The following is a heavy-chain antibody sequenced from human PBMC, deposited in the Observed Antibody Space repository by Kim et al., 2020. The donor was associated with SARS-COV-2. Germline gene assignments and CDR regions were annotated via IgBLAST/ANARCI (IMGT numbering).Heavy chain of an antibody. D-gene: IGHD6-13*01. Sequence: GGSLRLSCAASGFIFMGNAIHWVRQGSGKVLEWVSAMSWDGSNKYFADAVRGSFTIARDNSKNTLYLQMNSLRAEATAVHYCARVWTAGGSSSDDWGQGNLVTVSS. CDR1: GFIFMGNA. CDR2: MSWDGSNK. V-gene: IGHV3-30*04. J-gene: IGHJ4*02. CDR3: ARVWTAGGSSSDD.